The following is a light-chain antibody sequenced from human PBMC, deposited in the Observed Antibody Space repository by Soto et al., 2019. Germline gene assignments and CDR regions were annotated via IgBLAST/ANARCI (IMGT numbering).Light chain of an antibody. CDR1: QSVSSSY. CDR3: QQYGSSPGLT. CDR2: GAS. Sequence: EIVLTQSPGTLSLSPGERATLSCRASQSVSSSYLAWYQQKPGQAPRLLIYGASSRATGIPDRFSGSGSGTDFTLTISRLEPEDFAVYYCQQYGSSPGLTFGAGPKVDIK. V-gene: IGKV3-20*01. J-gene: IGKJ4*01.